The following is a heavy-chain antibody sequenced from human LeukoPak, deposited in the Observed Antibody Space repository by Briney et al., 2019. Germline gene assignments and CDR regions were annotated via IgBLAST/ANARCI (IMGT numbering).Heavy chain of an antibody. CDR1: GFIFSSYG. CDR2: ISYDGRNK. Sequence: GGSLRLSCAASGFIFSSYGMHWVRQAPGKGLEWVAVISYDGRNKYYADSVKGRFTISRDNSKNTLYLQMNSLRAEDTAVYHCAKGGLYDYDRSGRDYYGMDVWGQGTTVTVSS. V-gene: IGHV3-30*18. J-gene: IGHJ6*02. CDR3: AKGGLYDYDRSGRDYYGMDV. D-gene: IGHD3-22*01.